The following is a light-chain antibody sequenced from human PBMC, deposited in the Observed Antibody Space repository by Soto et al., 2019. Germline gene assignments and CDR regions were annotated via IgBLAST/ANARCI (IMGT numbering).Light chain of an antibody. CDR2: NSF. CDR1: QNIRRS. CDR3: HQYENWPPVT. V-gene: IGKV3-15*01. Sequence: IVMTQSPATLSVSPGERVTLSCRASQNIRRSLAWYQQKLGQPPRLLIYNSFTRATGVAARFSGSGSGTDFSLTISSLQVSDFAVYYCHQYENWPPVTFGGGTKVESK. J-gene: IGKJ4*01.